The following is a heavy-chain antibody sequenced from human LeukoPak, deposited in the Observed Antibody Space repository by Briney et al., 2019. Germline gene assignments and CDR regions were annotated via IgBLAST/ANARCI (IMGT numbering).Heavy chain of an antibody. CDR3: ARDENYPFDH. V-gene: IGHV6-1*01. J-gene: IGHJ4*02. Sequence: SQTLSLTCAISGDNVSRNSAAWNWIRQSPSRGLEWLGRTKYRSKWYNDYAPPVRSRITIKSDTSKNQFSLHLNSVTPEDTAVYYCARDENYPFDHWGQGTLVTVSS. CDR1: GDNVSRNSAA. D-gene: IGHD2/OR15-2a*01. CDR2: TKYRSKWYN.